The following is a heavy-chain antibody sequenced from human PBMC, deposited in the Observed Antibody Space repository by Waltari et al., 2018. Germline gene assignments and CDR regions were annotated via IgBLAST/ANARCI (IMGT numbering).Heavy chain of an antibody. CDR1: GGSISSGGYY. V-gene: IGHV4-31*01. J-gene: IGHJ4*02. CDR3: ARLTLYDYVWGSYRYWYFDY. D-gene: IGHD3-16*02. CDR2: IYFSGST. Sequence: QVQLQESGPGLVKPSQTLSLTCTVSGGSISSGGYYWSWIRQHPGKGLEWIGYIYFSGSTYYHPSRKSLVTISVYTSKNQFSLKLSSVTAADTAVYYCARLTLYDYVWGSYRYWYFDYWGQGTLVTVSS.